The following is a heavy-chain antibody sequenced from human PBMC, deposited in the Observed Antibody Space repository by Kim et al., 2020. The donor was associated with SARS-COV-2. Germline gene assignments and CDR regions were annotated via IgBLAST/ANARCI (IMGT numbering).Heavy chain of an antibody. CDR1: GFTFSSYG. D-gene: IGHD3-16*01. V-gene: IGHV3-30*03. Sequence: GGSLRLSCAASGFTFSSYGMHWVRQAPGKGLEWVAVISYDGSNKYYADSVKGRFTISRDNSKNTLYLQMNSLRAEDTAVYYCATGWGRGAGYFDYWGQGTLVTVSS. CDR3: ATGWGRGAGYFDY. CDR2: ISYDGSNK. J-gene: IGHJ4*02.